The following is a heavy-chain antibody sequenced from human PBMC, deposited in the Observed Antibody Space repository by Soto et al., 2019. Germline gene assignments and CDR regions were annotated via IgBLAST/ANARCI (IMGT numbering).Heavy chain of an antibody. D-gene: IGHD1-26*01. CDR1: GASVSSGNYY. CDR3: ASGSGSYYAY. CDR2: ISYSGST. Sequence: QVQLQESGPGLVKPSETLSLTCTVSGASVSSGNYYWSWIRQPPGKGLECIGYISYSGSTNYNPSLKSRVXLXXDTSKNQFSLKLSSVTAADTAVYYCASGSGSYYAYWGQGTLVTVSS. V-gene: IGHV4-61*01. J-gene: IGHJ4*02.